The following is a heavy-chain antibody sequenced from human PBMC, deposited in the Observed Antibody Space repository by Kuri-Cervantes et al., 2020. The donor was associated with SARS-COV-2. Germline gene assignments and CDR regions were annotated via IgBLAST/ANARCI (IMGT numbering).Heavy chain of an antibody. CDR1: GGSISSSSYY. D-gene: IGHD1-14*01. J-gene: IGHJ4*02. V-gene: IGHV4-39*07. CDR3: ARDPRYLARSGGFDY. CDR2: VYYDGST. Sequence: GSLRLSCTVSGGSISSSSYYWAWIRQPPGKGPEWIGSVYYDGSTNYNPSPKSRVTISVDTSKNQFSLKLSSVTAADTAVYYCARDPRYLARSGGFDYWGQGTLVTVSS.